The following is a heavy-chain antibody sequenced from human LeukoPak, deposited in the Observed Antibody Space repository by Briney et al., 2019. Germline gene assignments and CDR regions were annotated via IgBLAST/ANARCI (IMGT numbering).Heavy chain of an antibody. D-gene: IGHD3-16*01. CDR1: GGSISSGSYY. Sequence: PSETLSLTCTVSGGSISSGSYYWSWIRQPAGKGLEWIGRIYTSGSTNYNPSLKSRVTISVDTSKNQFSLKLSSVTAADTAVYYCARMSGVTFGGDHDAFDIWGQGTMVTVSS. CDR3: ARMSGVTFGGDHDAFDI. CDR2: IYTSGST. V-gene: IGHV4-61*02. J-gene: IGHJ3*02.